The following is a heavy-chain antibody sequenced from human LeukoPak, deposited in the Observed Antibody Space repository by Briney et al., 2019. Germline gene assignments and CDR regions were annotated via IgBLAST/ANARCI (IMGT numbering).Heavy chain of an antibody. J-gene: IGHJ4*02. Sequence: GGSLRLSCAASGFTFSTYNMNWVRQAPGKGLEWVSSISGSSTYIYYAEPVKGRFTISRDNAKNSLYLQMNNLGTEDTAVYYCARGRQTSCTSATCSFDHFDYWGQGTLVTVSS. D-gene: IGHD2-2*01. CDR3: ARGRQTSCTSATCSFDHFDY. CDR1: GFTFSTYN. CDR2: ISGSSTYI. V-gene: IGHV3-21*01.